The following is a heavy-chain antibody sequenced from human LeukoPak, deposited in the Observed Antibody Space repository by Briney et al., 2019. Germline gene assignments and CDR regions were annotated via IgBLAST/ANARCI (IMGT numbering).Heavy chain of an antibody. V-gene: IGHV3-21*01. CDR1: GFTFSNYN. CDR3: TREDRSYYDSSGSYAFDI. D-gene: IGHD3-22*01. CDR2: ISTSSSYI. J-gene: IGHJ3*02. Sequence: PGGSLRLSCAASGFTFSNYNMNWVRQAPGKGLEWVSSISTSSSYIYYTDSVKGRFTISRDNAKNSLYLQMNSLRAEDTAVYYCTREDRSYYDSSGSYAFDIWGQGTMVTVSS.